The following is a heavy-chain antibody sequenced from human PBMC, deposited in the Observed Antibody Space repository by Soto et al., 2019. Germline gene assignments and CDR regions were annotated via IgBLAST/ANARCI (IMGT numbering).Heavy chain of an antibody. J-gene: IGHJ6*02. CDR3: ARGSGGIVVVPAAYGMDV. D-gene: IGHD2-2*01. Sequence: PSETLSLTCTVSGGSVRSDNYYWIWIRQPPGKGLECIGYISYSGSTNYNPSLKSRVTISVDTSKNQFSLKLSSVTAADTAVYYCARGSGGIVVVPAAYGMDVWGQGTTVTVSS. CDR1: GGSVRSDNYY. CDR2: ISYSGST. V-gene: IGHV4-61*01.